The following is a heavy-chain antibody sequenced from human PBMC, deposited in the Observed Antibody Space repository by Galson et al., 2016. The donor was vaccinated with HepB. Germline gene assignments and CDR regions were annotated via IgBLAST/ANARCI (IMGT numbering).Heavy chain of an antibody. J-gene: IGHJ6*02. Sequence: SLRLSCAASGFTFSSYSMNWVRQAPGKSLEWVALISRSGSTTYYATSVKGRFTVSRDNTKDSLYLQMHSLTPEDTAIYYCAKDPTYCGDDCYFYYGMDVWGQGTTVIVSS. D-gene: IGHD2-21*01. CDR1: GFTFSSYS. CDR3: AKDPTYCGDDCYFYYGMDV. CDR2: ISRSGSTT. V-gene: IGHV3-43*01.